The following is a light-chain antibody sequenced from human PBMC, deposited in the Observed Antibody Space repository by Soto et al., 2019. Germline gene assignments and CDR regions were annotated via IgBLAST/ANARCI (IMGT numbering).Light chain of an antibody. CDR3: QQYKDRPPIT. CDR1: QSVDNN. CDR2: GSF. J-gene: IGKJ5*01. Sequence: ELVMTQSPVTLSSSPWDSATLSCRASQSVDNNVAWYQQKPCQAPRLLIVGSFARATGIPATFSGSGSGSEFTLTISGLQSEDFAVYYCQQYKDRPPITXGQGTRLDI. V-gene: IGKV3-15*01.